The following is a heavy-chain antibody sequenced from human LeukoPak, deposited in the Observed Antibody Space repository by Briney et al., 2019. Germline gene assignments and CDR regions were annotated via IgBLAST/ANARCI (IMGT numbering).Heavy chain of an antibody. CDR3: ARDCSGGSCYGAFDI. CDR2: IFYSGNT. J-gene: IGHJ3*02. V-gene: IGHV4-30-4*01. CDR1: GGSISCGDYY. D-gene: IGHD2-15*01. Sequence: SETLSLTCTVSGGSISCGDYYWSWIRQPPGKGLKWIGYIFYSGNTYYNPSLKSRVPISVDTSKNRFSLKLSSVTAADTAVYYCARDCSGGSCYGAFDIWGQGTMVTVSS.